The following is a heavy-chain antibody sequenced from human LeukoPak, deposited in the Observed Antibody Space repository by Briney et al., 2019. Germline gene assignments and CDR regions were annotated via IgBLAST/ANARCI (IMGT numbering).Heavy chain of an antibody. CDR1: GYTFTGYY. D-gene: IGHD2-21*02. CDR3: AKETSAYCGGDCYAAHIDY. CDR2: INPNSGGT. J-gene: IGHJ4*02. Sequence: ASVKVSCKASGYTFTGYYMHWVRQAPGQGLEWMGWINPNSGGTNYAQKFQGRVTMTRDTSISTAYMELSRLRAEDTAVYYCAKETSAYCGGDCYAAHIDYWGQGTLVTVSS. V-gene: IGHV1-2*02.